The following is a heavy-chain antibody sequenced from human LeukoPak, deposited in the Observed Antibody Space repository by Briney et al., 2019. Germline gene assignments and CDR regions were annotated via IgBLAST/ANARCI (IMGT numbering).Heavy chain of an antibody. V-gene: IGHV4-39*01. CDR2: IYYSGST. D-gene: IGHD7-27*01. Sequence: SETLSLTCTVSGDSISSSNSYWGWIRQPPGKGLEWFGTIYYSGSTYYNPSLKSRVSISLDTSKKQFSLKLSSVTAADTAVYYCASRPPNWGKGWFDPWGQGTLVTVSS. CDR1: GDSISSSNSY. J-gene: IGHJ5*02. CDR3: ASRPPNWGKGWFDP.